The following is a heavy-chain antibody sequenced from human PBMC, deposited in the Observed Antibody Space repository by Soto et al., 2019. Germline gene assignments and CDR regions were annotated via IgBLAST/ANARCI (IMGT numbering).Heavy chain of an antibody. V-gene: IGHV1-8*01. D-gene: IGHD3-10*01. Sequence: QVQLVQSGAEVKKPGASVKVSCKASGYTFTSYDINWVRQATGQGLEWMGWMNPNSGNTGYAQKFQGSVTMTRNTSISTAYMELSSLRSEDTAVYYCARGWGGTMVRGVRDLNYFDYWGQGTLVTVSS. CDR1: GYTFTSYD. CDR3: ARGWGGTMVRGVRDLNYFDY. CDR2: MNPNSGNT. J-gene: IGHJ4*02.